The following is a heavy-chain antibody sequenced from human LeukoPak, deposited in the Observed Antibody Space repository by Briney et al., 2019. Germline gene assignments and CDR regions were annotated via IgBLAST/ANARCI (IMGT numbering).Heavy chain of an antibody. CDR3: ATRGS. V-gene: IGHV4-59*08. CDR2: IYNSGSN. Sequence: SQTLSLTCTVSGGSISSDYWQWIRQPPGKGLEWIGYIYNSGSNNYNPSLKSRVTISVDTSKNQFSLKLTSVTAADTAVHYCATRGSWGQGTLVTVSS. J-gene: IGHJ5*02. CDR1: GGSISSDY. D-gene: IGHD3-10*01.